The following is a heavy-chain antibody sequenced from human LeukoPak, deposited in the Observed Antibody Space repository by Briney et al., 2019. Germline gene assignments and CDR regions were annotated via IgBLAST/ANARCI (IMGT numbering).Heavy chain of an antibody. D-gene: IGHD3-3*01. CDR1: GFTFSSYA. J-gene: IGHJ4*02. CDR2: ICGSGGST. CDR3: AKDLSDFWSGYLTYYFDY. Sequence: PGGSLRLSCAASGFTFSSYAMSWVRQAPGMGLEWVSAICGSGGSTYYADSVTGRFTISRDNSKNTLYLQMNSLRAEDTAVYYCAKDLSDFWSGYLTYYFDYWGQGTLVTVSS. V-gene: IGHV3-23*01.